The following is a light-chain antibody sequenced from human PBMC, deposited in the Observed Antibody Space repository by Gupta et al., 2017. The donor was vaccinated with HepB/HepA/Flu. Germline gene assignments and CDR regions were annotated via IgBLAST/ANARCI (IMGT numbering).Light chain of an antibody. CDR2: DAS. V-gene: IGKV3-11*01. CDR3: QQSNN. J-gene: IGKJ5*01. CDR1: QNVGTS. Sequence: EIVLTQSPATLSLSPGERATLSCRASQNVGTSLAWYQQKPGQAPRLLIYDASNRATAIPARFSGSGSGTDFTLTFSSLEPEDFAGYYCQQSNNFGQGTQLEIK.